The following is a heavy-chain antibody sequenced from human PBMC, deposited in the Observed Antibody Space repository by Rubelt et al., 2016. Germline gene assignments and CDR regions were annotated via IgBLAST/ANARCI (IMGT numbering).Heavy chain of an antibody. V-gene: IGHV3-21*05. D-gene: IGHD1-26*01. Sequence: EVQLVESGGGLVKSGRSLRLSCAASGFTFSSYTMNWVRQAPGKGLQWVSHIIGPNNVFYTDSVKGRFNISRDNAKHSLYLQMDSLRAEDTAVYYCTLAGGGFWGQGTLVTVSS. CDR2: IIGPNNV. CDR1: GFTFSSYT. CDR3: TLAGGGF. J-gene: IGHJ4*02.